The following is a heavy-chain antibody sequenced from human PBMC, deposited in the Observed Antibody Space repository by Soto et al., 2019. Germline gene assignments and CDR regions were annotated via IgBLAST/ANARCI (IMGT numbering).Heavy chain of an antibody. CDR3: AREYTAWPLAYGLDV. D-gene: IGHD2-2*02. J-gene: IGHJ6*02. CDR2: ISSRIDI. V-gene: IGHV3-21*01. CDR1: GFTFSTYS. Sequence: GGSLRLSCVGSGFTFSTYSINWVRQAPGKGLEWVSSISSRIDIYYADSVKGRFTISRDNAKNSVSLQMNSLRAEDTAVYYCAREYTAWPLAYGLDVWGQGTTVTVS.